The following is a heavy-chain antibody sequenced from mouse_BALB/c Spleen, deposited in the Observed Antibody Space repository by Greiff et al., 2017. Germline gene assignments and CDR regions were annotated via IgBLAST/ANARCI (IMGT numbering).Heavy chain of an antibody. J-gene: IGHJ4*01. D-gene: IGHD2-1*01. CDR1: GFNIKDTY. CDR2: IDPANGNT. V-gene: IGHV14-3*02. CDR3: APLPHYYAMDY. Sequence: EVQLQQSGAELVKPGASVKLSCTASGFNIKDTYMHWVKQRPEQGLEWIGRIDPANGNTKYDPKFQGKATITADTSSNTAYLQLSSLTSEDTAVYYCAPLPHYYAMDYWGQGTSVTVSS.